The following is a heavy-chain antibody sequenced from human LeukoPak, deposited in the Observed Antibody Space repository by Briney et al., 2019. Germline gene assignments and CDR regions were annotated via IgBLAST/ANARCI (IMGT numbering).Heavy chain of an antibody. CDR1: GASITSSSDD. CDR2: ISYSGDT. J-gene: IGHJ5*02. Sequence: PSETLSLTCTVSGASITSSSDDWVWIRQSPGKSLEWIATISYSGDTYYNPSLTSRLTISLDMSKNHFSLKVRSMTAADTAVYYCARFLARMGFDPWGQGTLVIVSS. V-gene: IGHV4-39*02. D-gene: IGHD2-15*01. CDR3: ARFLARMGFDP.